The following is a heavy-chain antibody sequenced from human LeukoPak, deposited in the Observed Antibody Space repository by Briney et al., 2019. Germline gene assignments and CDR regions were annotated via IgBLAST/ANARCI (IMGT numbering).Heavy chain of an antibody. J-gene: IGHJ4*02. Sequence: GGSLRLSCAPSGFTFSSYSMNWVRQAPGKGLEWVSSISGTGNYIYYADSVKGRFTTSRDNAESSLYLQMNSLKAEDTAAYYCARAHVPITIFGVVHYNDYWGQGTLVTVSS. D-gene: IGHD3-3*01. CDR3: ARAHVPITIFGVVHYNDY. CDR1: GFTFSSYS. CDR2: ISGTGNYI. V-gene: IGHV3-21*01.